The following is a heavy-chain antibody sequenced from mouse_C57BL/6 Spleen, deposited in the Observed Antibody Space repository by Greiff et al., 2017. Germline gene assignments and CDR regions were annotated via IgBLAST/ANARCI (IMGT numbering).Heavy chain of an antibody. CDR1: GFSLSTSGMG. CDR3: ARLTDAMDY. CDR2: IYWDDDK. V-gene: IGHV8-12*01. J-gene: IGHJ4*01. Sequence: QVQLKESGPGILQSSQTLSLTCSFSGFSLSTSGMGVSWIRQPSGKGLEWLAHIYWDDDKRSNPSLKSRLTISKDTSRKQVFLKITSVDTADTATYYYARLTDAMDYWGQGTSVTVSS.